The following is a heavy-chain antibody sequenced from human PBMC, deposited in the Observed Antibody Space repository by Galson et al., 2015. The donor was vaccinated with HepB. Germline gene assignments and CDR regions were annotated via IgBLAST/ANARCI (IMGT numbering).Heavy chain of an antibody. Sequence: QSGAEVKKPGESLXXXCQASXXXFSXXXIGXXXQVPGXXLXWLGIIYPGXXDTKYSPAFQGHVTISVDRSVTSAYLQWTSXKVSXXATXXXARXXDIVAPFXYWGQGTLVTVSS. J-gene: IGHJ4*02. CDR3: ARXXDIVAPFXY. CDR2: IYPGXXDT. CDR1: XXXFSXXX. D-gene: IGHD2-21*01. V-gene: IGHV5-51*03.